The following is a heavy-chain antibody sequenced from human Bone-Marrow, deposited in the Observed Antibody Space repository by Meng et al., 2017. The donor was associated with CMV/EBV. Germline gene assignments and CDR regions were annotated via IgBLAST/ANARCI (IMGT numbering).Heavy chain of an antibody. V-gene: IGHV1-8*01. J-gene: IGHJ4*02. CDR3: ARGNRGDY. D-gene: IGHD3-10*01. CDR2: MNPNIGNT. Sequence: ASVKVSCKPSGYTFTSYDINWVRQATGQGLEWMGWMNPNIGNTGYAQKFQGRVTMTRNKSISTAYMELSSLRSEDTAIYYSARGNRGDYWGKGTLDTVSS. CDR1: GYTFTSYD.